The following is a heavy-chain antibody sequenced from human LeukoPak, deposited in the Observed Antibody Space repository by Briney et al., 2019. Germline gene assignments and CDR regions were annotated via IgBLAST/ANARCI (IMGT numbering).Heavy chain of an antibody. CDR1: GYTLTVLS. CDR2: FDPEDGET. J-gene: IGHJ4*02. Sequence: GASVKVSCKVSGYTLTVLSMHWVRQAPGKGLEWMGGFDPEDGETIYAEKFQGRVTMTEDTSIETAYMELSSLRSEDTAVCYCATSSGELLGREFDYWGQGTLVTVSS. V-gene: IGHV1-24*01. D-gene: IGHD1-26*01. CDR3: ATSSGELLGREFDY.